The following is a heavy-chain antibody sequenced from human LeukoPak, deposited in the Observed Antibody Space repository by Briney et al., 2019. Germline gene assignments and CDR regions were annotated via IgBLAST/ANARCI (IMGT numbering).Heavy chain of an antibody. J-gene: IGHJ6*02. CDR2: TLYRSKWYN. V-gene: IGHV6-1*01. CDR3: ARSHYYGMDV. Sequence: SQTLSLTCAISGDSVSRNSASWNWIRQSPSRGLEWLGKTLYRSKWYNDYAVSVKSRITINPDTSKNQFSLQLNSVTPEDTAVYCCARSHYYGMDVWGQGTTVTVAS. CDR1: GDSVSRNSAS.